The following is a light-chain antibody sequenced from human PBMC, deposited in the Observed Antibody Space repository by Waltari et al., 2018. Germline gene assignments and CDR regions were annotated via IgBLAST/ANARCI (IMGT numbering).Light chain of an antibody. CDR1: QSVTTN. J-gene: IGKJ2*01. V-gene: IGKV3-15*01. CDR2: DAS. CDR3: QQYDDWS. Sequence: EIVLTQSPATLSVSPGGRATLSCRASQSVTTNLAWYQQRPGPAPSLLIYDASTRATGVPARFSGSGSGTEFTLTISSLQSTDFAVYYCQQYDDWSFGQGTKLEIK.